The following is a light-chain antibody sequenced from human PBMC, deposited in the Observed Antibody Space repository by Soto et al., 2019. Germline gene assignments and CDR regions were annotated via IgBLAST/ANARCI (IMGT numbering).Light chain of an antibody. CDR1: QSISNW. J-gene: IGKJ1*01. Sequence: DIQMTQSPSTLSASVGDRVTITCRASQSISNWLAWYQQKPGKAPKLLIYKASSLESGVPSRFSGSGSGTKFTLTITTLHPNDFPTYYCQQYNSYSWTFGQGTKGDIK. CDR2: KAS. CDR3: QQYNSYSWT. V-gene: IGKV1-5*03.